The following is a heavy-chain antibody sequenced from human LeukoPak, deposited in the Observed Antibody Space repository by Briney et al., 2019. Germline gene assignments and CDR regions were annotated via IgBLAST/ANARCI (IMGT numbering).Heavy chain of an antibody. CDR2: IYYSGST. J-gene: IGHJ5*02. CDR3: ARVIEGATDNNWFDP. D-gene: IGHD1-26*01. V-gene: IGHV4-59*12. Sequence: SETLSLTCSVSGGSISTYYWSWIRQPPGKGLEWIGYIYYSGSTSYNPSLKSRVTISVDTSKNQFSLDLSSVTAADTAVYYCARVIEGATDNNWFDPWGQGTLVTVSS. CDR1: GGSISTYY.